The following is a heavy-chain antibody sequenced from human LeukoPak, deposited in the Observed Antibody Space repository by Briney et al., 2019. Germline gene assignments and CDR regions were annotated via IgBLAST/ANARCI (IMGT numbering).Heavy chain of an antibody. CDR3: ARTLLYCSSTSCYPESFDY. CDR1: GYTFTDHY. D-gene: IGHD2-2*01. J-gene: IGHJ4*02. V-gene: IGHV1-2*02. CDR2: INPNSGDT. Sequence: ASVKVSCKASGYTFTDHYMHWVRQAPGQGLEWMGWINPNSGDTDYAQKFQGRVTMTRDTSISTAYMELSSLRSEDTAVYYCARTLLYCSSTSCYPESFDYWGQGTLVTVSS.